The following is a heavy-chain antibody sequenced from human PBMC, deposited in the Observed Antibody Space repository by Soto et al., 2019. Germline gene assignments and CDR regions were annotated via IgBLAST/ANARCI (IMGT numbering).Heavy chain of an antibody. CDR2: ISSSGST. CDR1: GDSIGGVGY. CDR3: ARSGVTGIVIPSHWFDP. Sequence: PSETLSLTCTVSGDSIGGVGYWSWIRQCPGRGLEWIGCISSSGSTCYNPALNNRISLSLDTSQNQFSLKLLSVTAADTAIYYCARSGVTGIVIPSHWFDPWGQGTLVTVS. V-gene: IGHV4-31*03. J-gene: IGHJ5*02. D-gene: IGHD2-21*02.